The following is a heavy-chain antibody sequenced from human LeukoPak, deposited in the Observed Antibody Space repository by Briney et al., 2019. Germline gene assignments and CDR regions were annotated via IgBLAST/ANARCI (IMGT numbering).Heavy chain of an antibody. Sequence: GASVKVSCKTPGYTFTSYYMHWVRQAPGQGLEWMGWVNPTSGGTNYAQKLQGRVTMTRDTSISTAYMELSRLRSDDTAVYYCARVYYYYDSSGILTLYFDYWGQGTLVTVSS. V-gene: IGHV1-2*02. CDR3: ARVYYYYDSSGILTLYFDY. CDR1: GYTFTSYY. J-gene: IGHJ4*02. D-gene: IGHD3-22*01. CDR2: VNPTSGGT.